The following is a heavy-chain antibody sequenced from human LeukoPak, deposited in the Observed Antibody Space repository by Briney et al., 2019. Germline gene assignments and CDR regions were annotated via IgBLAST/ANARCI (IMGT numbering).Heavy chain of an antibody. CDR3: AGSIVEAGSTYYFDS. D-gene: IGHD6-19*01. Sequence: PGGSLRLSCAASGFTFGGYSMNWVRQAPGKGLEWISYISSSSGTIYYADSVKGRFTISRDNAKNSLYLQMNSLRDEDAAVYFCAGSIVEAGSTYYFDSWGQGTLVTVSS. J-gene: IGHJ4*02. CDR2: ISSSSGTI. CDR1: GFTFGGYS. V-gene: IGHV3-48*02.